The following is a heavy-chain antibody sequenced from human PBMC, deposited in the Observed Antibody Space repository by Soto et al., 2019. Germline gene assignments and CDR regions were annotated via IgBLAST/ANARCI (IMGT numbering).Heavy chain of an antibody. J-gene: IGHJ4*02. V-gene: IGHV4-59*12. CDR1: GDSMSNYF. CDR2: IYYSGST. D-gene: IGHD6-6*01. CDR3: ARDLRSSSAGLVVYFDY. Sequence: SAIKSLTCPVSGDSMSNYFGSWIRQYTGKALEWIGFIYYSGSTNYNPSLKSRVTISLDTSKNQFSLQLNSVTPEDTAVYYCARDLRSSSAGLVVYFDYLGQGTLVTVS.